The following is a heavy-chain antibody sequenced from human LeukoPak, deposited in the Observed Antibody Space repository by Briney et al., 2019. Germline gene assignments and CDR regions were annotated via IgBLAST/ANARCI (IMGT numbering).Heavy chain of an antibody. Sequence: SETLSLTCIVSSASLSSYSWSWIRQPAGKGLEWIGRIYTSGSTNYNPSLKSRVTMSIDTSTNQFSLRLTSVAAADTAVYYCARYYGSRILGYYMDVWGKGTTVTV. D-gene: IGHD3-10*01. CDR3: ARYYGSRILGYYMDV. CDR2: IYTSGST. V-gene: IGHV4-4*07. CDR1: SASLSSYS. J-gene: IGHJ6*03.